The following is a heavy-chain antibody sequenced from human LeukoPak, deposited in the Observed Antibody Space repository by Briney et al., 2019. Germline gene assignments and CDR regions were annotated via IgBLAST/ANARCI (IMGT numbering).Heavy chain of an antibody. CDR3: ARGRNLYYDFWSGYLYYFDY. Sequence: SVKVSCKASGGTFSSYAISWVRQAPGQGLEWMGGIIPIFGTANYAQKLQGRVTITADESTSTAYMELSSLRSEDTAVYYCARGRNLYYDFWSGYLYYFDYWGQGTLVTVSS. CDR1: GGTFSSYA. CDR2: IIPIFGTA. V-gene: IGHV1-69*01. J-gene: IGHJ4*02. D-gene: IGHD3-3*01.